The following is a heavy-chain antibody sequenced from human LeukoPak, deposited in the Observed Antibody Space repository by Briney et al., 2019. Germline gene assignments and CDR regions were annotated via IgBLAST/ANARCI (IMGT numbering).Heavy chain of an antibody. D-gene: IGHD6-13*01. CDR3: ARGMISSWAFDY. J-gene: IGHJ4*02. V-gene: IGHV1-69*05. CDR2: IIPIFGTA. Sequence: ASVKVSCKASGGTFSSYAISWVRQAPGQGLEWMGRIIPIFGTANYAQKFQGRVTITTDESTSTAYMELSSLRSEDTAVYYCARGMISSWAFDYWGQGTLVTASS. CDR1: GGTFSSYA.